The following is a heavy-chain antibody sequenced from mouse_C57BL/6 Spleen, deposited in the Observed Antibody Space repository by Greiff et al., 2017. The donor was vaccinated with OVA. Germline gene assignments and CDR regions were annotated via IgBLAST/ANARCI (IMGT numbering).Heavy chain of an antibody. D-gene: IGHD2-14*01. J-gene: IGHJ2*01. CDR2: IHPNSGST. CDR3: ARLGIGGYFDY. V-gene: IGHV1-64*01. Sequence: QVQLKQPGAELVKPGASVKLSCKASGYTFTRYWMHWVKQRPGQGLEWIGMIHPNSGSTNYNEKFKSKATLTVDKSSSTAYMQLSSLTSEDSAVYNCARLGIGGYFDYWGQGTTLTVSS. CDR1: GYTFTRYW.